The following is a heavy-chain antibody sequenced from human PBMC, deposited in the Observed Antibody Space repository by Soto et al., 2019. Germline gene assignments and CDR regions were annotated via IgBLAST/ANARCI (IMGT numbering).Heavy chain of an antibody. CDR1: GFTFSSYA. D-gene: IGHD2-21*02. CDR3: AKSPRLYCGGDCYSLRWGWYFDL. V-gene: IGHV3-23*01. CDR2: ISGSGGST. Sequence: EVQLLESGGGLVQPGGSLRLSCAASGFTFSSYAMSWVCQAPGKGLEWVSAISGSGGSTYYADSVKGRFTISRDNSKNTLYLQMNSLRAEDTAVYYCAKSPRLYCGGDCYSLRWGWYFDLWGRGTLVTVSS. J-gene: IGHJ2*01.